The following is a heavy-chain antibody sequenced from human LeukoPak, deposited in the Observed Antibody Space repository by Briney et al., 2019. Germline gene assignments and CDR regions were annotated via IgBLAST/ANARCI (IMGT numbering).Heavy chain of an antibody. Sequence: GGSLRLSCAASGFTFDDYTMHWVRQAPGKGLGWVSLISWDGGTRYYADSVKGRFTISRDNSKNSLYLQMNSLRTEDTALYYCAKEGEEMAAFDYWGQGTLVTVSS. J-gene: IGHJ4*02. V-gene: IGHV3-43*01. CDR2: ISWDGGTR. CDR3: AKEGEEMAAFDY. CDR1: GFTFDDYT. D-gene: IGHD5-24*01.